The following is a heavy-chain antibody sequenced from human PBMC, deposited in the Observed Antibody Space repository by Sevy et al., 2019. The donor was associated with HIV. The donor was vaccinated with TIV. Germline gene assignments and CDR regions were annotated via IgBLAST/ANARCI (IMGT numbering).Heavy chain of an antibody. CDR2: IDWDDDK. Sequence: SGPTLVNPTQTLTLTCTFSGFSLTTSGMCVSWIRQPPGQALEWLALIDWDDDKYYNTSLKTRLTISKDTSKNQVVLTMTNMDPVDTATYYCARLYYSDTSGYFFDYWGQRTLVTVSS. CDR3: ARLYYSDTSGYFFDY. CDR1: GFSLTTSGMC. J-gene: IGHJ4*02. V-gene: IGHV2-70*01. D-gene: IGHD3-22*01.